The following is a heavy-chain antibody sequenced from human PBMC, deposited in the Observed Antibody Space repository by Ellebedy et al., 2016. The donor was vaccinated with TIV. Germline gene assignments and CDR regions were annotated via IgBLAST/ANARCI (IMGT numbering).Heavy chain of an antibody. D-gene: IGHD1-26*01. CDR2: IGGLDTGT. V-gene: IGHV3-23*01. CDR3: VKGAWADD. J-gene: IGHJ4*02. CDR1: GFTFSVYA. Sequence: GESLKISXAASGFTFSVYAMTWVRQAPGKGLEWISLIGGLDTGTYYADSVKGRFTISKDSSRNTLFLQMNSLRAEDSAIYYCVKGAWADDWGQGSLVTVSS.